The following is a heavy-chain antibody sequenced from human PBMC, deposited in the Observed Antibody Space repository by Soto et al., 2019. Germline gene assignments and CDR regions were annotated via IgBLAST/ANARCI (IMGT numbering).Heavy chain of an antibody. CDR1: GFTFNSYW. V-gene: IGHV3-7*03. CDR3: AEDLGVSTRPKGY. Sequence: EVQLVESGGGLVQPGGSLRLSCAASGFTFNSYWGNWVRQAPGKGLEWVANINQDGSDKYYVDSVKGRFTISRDNVKNSLFLQLNSLRAEDTAIYYCAEDLGVSTRPKGYWGQGTLVTVSS. J-gene: IGHJ4*02. D-gene: IGHD6-6*01. CDR2: INQDGSDK.